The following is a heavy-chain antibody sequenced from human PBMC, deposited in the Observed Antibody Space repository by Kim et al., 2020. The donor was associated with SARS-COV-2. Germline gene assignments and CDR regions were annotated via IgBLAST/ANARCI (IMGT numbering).Heavy chain of an antibody. D-gene: IGHD3-10*01. CDR1: GGSVSSGSYY. CDR2: IYYSGST. Sequence: SETLSLTCTVSGGSVSSGSYYWSWIRQPPGKGLEWIGYIYYSGSTNYNPSLKSRVTISVDTSKNQFSLKLSSVTAADTAVYYCARDILSELGVDIWGQGAMVTVSS. V-gene: IGHV4-61*01. J-gene: IGHJ3*02. CDR3: ARDILSELGVDI.